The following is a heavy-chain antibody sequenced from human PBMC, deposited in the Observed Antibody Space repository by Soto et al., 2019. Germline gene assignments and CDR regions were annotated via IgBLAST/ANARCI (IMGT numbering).Heavy chain of an antibody. CDR3: AKTPDSGWYRGPFDY. CDR1: GFTFSSYS. J-gene: IGHJ4*02. D-gene: IGHD6-19*01. CDR2: INGGGNII. Sequence: EVQLLESGGGLVQPGGSLRLSCAASGFTFSSYSMTWVRQAPGKGLEWVSAINGGGNIIYYADSVKGRFTISRDNSKNTLYLQINSLRAEDTALYYCAKTPDSGWYRGPFDYWGQGTLVTVSS. V-gene: IGHV3-23*01.